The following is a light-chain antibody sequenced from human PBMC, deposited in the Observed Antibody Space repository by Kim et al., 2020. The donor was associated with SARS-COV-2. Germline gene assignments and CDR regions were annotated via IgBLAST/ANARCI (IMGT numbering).Light chain of an antibody. CDR1: CSTIGAGYD. J-gene: IGLJ2*01. CDR3: YTYDISLGGFVV. CDR2: GNN. V-gene: IGLV1-40*03. Sequence: AHACTRSCSTIGAGYDVACYQQLPRTPPTLLIFGNNIRPSGVTARFSGSKSGASASLAITAVQAEDDADDYCYTYDISLGGFVVFGGGTQLTVL.